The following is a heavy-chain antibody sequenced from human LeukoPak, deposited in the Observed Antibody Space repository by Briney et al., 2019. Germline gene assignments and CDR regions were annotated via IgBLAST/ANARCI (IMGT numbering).Heavy chain of an antibody. Sequence: QPGGSLRLSCAASGFTSSSYAMGWVRQAPGKGLEWVSAISGSGGSTYYADSVKGRFTISRDNSKNTLYLQMNSLRAEDTAVYYCAKDTGSVGATTGELGYFDYWGQGTLVTVSS. D-gene: IGHD1-26*01. J-gene: IGHJ4*02. CDR3: AKDTGSVGATTGELGYFDY. CDR1: GFTSSSYA. V-gene: IGHV3-23*01. CDR2: ISGSGGST.